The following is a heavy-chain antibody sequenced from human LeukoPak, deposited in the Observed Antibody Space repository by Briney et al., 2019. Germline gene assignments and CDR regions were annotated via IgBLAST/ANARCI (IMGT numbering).Heavy chain of an antibody. CDR3: TTPYIVGVF. J-gene: IGHJ4*02. D-gene: IGHD1-26*01. V-gene: IGHV3-66*01. Sequence: GGSLRLSCAASGFTFRSYWMSWVRQAPGKGLEWVSLIYSGGSTYYADSVKGRFTISRDNSKNTLYLQMNSLKTEDTAVYYCTTPYIVGVFWGQGTLVTVSS. CDR2: IYSGGST. CDR1: GFTFRSYW.